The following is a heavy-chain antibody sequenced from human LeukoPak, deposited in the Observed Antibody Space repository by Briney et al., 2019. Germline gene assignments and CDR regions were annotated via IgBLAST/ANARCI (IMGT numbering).Heavy chain of an antibody. CDR2: ISGSGGNT. V-gene: IGHV3-23*01. D-gene: IGHD6-13*01. J-gene: IGHJ4*02. CDR1: GFTFSSYA. CDR3: ARHSRGRWYVFGY. Sequence: GGSLRLSCAASGFTFSSYAMSWVRQAPGKGLEWVSGISGSGGNTYYADSVKGRFTISRDNSNNTLCLQMNSLRAEDTAVYYCARHSRGRWYVFGYWGQGTLVTVSS.